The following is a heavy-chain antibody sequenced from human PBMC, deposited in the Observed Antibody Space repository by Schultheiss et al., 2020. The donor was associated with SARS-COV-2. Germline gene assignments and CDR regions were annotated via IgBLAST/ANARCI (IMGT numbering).Heavy chain of an antibody. CDR3: ARISSSPTLWGDY. Sequence: GGSLRLSCKASGYTFTSYGISWVRQAPGQGLEWMGWISAYNGNTNYAQKLQGRVTMTTDTSTSTAYMELRSLRSDDTAVYYCARISSSPTLWGDYWGQGTLVTVSS. D-gene: IGHD6-13*01. J-gene: IGHJ4*02. CDR2: ISAYNGNT. V-gene: IGHV1-18*01. CDR1: GYTFTSYG.